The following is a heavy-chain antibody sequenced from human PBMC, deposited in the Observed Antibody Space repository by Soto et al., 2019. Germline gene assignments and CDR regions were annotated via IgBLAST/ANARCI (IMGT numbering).Heavy chain of an antibody. D-gene: IGHD2-15*01. CDR1: GFTFSSYA. Sequence: PGGSLRLSCAASGFTFSSYAMSWVRQAPGKGLEWVSAISGSGGSTYYADSVKGRFTISRDNSKNTLYPQMNSLRAEDTAVYYCASLGLGCSGGSCYRLFDYRGQRTPVTVSS. J-gene: IGHJ4*02. CDR3: ASLGLGCSGGSCYRLFDY. CDR2: ISGSGGST. V-gene: IGHV3-23*01.